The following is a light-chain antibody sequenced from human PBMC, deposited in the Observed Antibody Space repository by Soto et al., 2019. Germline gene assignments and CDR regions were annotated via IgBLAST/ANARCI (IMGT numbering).Light chain of an antibody. Sequence: AIQMTQSPSSLSESVGDRVTISCRASQDVRHHIGWYQQTPGKAPKLLIYGASSLQSGVPSRFSGSGYGTDFTLTISSLQPEDFATYFCLQDSGYSWTFGQGTKVEVK. J-gene: IGKJ1*01. CDR2: GAS. CDR1: QDVRHH. CDR3: LQDSGYSWT. V-gene: IGKV1-6*01.